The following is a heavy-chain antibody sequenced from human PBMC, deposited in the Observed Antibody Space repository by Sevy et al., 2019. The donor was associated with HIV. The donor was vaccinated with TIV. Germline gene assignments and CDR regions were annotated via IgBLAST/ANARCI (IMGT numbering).Heavy chain of an antibody. CDR1: GFSLSTSGVG. J-gene: IGHJ3*02. CDR3: ARSIAAAGRGAFDI. CDR2: IYWNDDK. D-gene: IGHD6-13*01. Sequence: SGPTLVKPTQTLTLTCTFSGFSLSTSGVGVGWIRQPPGKALEWLALIYWNDDKRYSPSLKSRLTITKDTSKNQVVLKMTNMDPVDTATYYCARSIAAAGRGAFDIWGQGTMVTVSS. V-gene: IGHV2-5*01.